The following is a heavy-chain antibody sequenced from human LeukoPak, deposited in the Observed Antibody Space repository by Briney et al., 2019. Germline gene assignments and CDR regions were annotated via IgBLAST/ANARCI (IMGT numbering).Heavy chain of an antibody. CDR2: ISGSGGST. CDR1: GFTFSSYA. Sequence: GGSLRLSCAASGFTFSSYAMSWVRQAPGKGLEWVSAISGSGGSTYYADSVKGRFTISRDNSKNTLYLQMNSLRAEDTAVYYCAKGAGRYCSSTSCYTMDYWGQGTLVTVSS. J-gene: IGHJ4*02. CDR3: AKGAGRYCSSTSCYTMDY. V-gene: IGHV3-23*01. D-gene: IGHD2-2*02.